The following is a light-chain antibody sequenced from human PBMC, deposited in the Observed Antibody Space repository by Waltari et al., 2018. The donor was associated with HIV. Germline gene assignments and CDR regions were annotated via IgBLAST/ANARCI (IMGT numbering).Light chain of an antibody. CDR3: QQYSTGPPWT. V-gene: IGKV3-15*01. Sequence: EIVLTQSPATLSVFPGDSSTLSCRASQSVSTKLAWYRQKPGQSPRLLIYDASTRATGIPARFSGSGSGTEFTLTISSLQSEDFALYFCQQYSTGPPWTFGQGTQLEIK. J-gene: IGKJ1*01. CDR1: QSVSTK. CDR2: DAS.